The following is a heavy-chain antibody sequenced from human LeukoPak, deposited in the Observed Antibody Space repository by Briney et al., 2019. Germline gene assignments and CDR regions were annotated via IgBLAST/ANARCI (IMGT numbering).Heavy chain of an antibody. J-gene: IGHJ4*02. CDR1: GASISGSSYY. CDR2: IYYSGST. Sequence: SETLSLTCTVSGASISGSSYYWVWIRQPPGKGLDWIGSIYYSGSTYYNPSLKSRVTISVDTSKNQFSLNLSSVTAADTAVYYCARHRCGDDCLGAYYFDYWGQGALVTVSS. D-gene: IGHD2-21*02. CDR3: ARHRCGDDCLGAYYFDY. V-gene: IGHV4-39*01.